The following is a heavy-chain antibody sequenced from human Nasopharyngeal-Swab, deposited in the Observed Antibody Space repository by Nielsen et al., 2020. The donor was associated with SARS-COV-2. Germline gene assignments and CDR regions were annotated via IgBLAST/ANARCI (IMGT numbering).Heavy chain of an antibody. CDR1: GYTFTTHA. CDR2: INPNSGGT. CDR3: ARGGIRYDYVWGSYQHFDY. D-gene: IGHD3-16*02. J-gene: IGHJ4*02. V-gene: IGHV1-2*02. Sequence: ASVKVSCKASGYTFTTHAISWVRQAPGQGLEWMGWINPNSGGTNYAQKFQGRVTMTRDTSISTAYMELSRLRSDDTAVYYCARGGIRYDYVWGSYQHFDYWGQGTLVTVSS.